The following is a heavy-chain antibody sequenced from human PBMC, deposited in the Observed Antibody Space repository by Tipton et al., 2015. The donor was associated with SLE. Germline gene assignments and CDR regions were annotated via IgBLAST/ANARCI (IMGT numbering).Heavy chain of an antibody. CDR3: ARDYSSWYGYFDY. CDR2: IKQDGSEK. J-gene: IGHJ4*02. D-gene: IGHD6-13*01. Sequence: SLRLSCAASGFTFSSYWMSWVRQAPGKGLEWVANIKQDGSEKYYVDSVKGRFTISRDNAKNSLYLQMNSLRAEDTAVYYCARDYSSWYGYFDYWGQGTLVTVSS. V-gene: IGHV3-7*01. CDR1: GFTFSSYW.